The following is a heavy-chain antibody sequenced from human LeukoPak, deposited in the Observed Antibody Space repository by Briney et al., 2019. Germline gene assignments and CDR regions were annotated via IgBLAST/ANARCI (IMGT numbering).Heavy chain of an antibody. CDR3: ARASSYGPYFTS. Sequence: GGSLRLSCAASGFTFSSYAMSWVRQAPGKGLEWVSAISGSGGSTYYADSVRGRFTISRDNAKNSLYLQMNSLRAEDTAVYYCARASSYGPYFTSWGQGTLVTVSS. CDR1: GFTFSSYA. CDR2: ISGSGGST. V-gene: IGHV3-23*01. J-gene: IGHJ5*02. D-gene: IGHD5-18*01.